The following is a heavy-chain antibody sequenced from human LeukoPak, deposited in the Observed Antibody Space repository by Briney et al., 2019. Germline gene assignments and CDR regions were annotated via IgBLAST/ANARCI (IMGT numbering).Heavy chain of an antibody. Sequence: PSETLSLTCTVSGGSISSYYWSWIRQPPGKGLEWIGYIYYSGSTNYNPSLKSRVTISVDTSKNQFSLKLSSVTAADTAVYYCARAHLGPIPDYWGQGTLVTVSS. CDR2: IYYSGST. J-gene: IGHJ4*02. CDR1: GGSISSYY. CDR3: ARAHLGPIPDY. V-gene: IGHV4-59*01. D-gene: IGHD2-21*01.